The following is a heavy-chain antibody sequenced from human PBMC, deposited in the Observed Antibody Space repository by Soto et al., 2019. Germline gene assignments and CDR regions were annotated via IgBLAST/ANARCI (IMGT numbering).Heavy chain of an antibody. CDR1: GFTFRSYA. V-gene: IGHV3-23*01. Sequence: XGSLKLSCAASGFTFRSYAMSWVRQAPGKGLEWVSAISGSGGSTYYADSVKGRFTISRDNSKNTLYLQMNSLRAEDTAVYYCATKATGGSSWYPTAYWGQGTLVTVSS. CDR2: ISGSGGST. J-gene: IGHJ4*02. CDR3: ATKATGGSSWYPTAY. D-gene: IGHD6-13*01.